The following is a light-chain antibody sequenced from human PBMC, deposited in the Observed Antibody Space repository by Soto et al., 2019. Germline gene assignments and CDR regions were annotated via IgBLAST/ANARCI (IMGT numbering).Light chain of an antibody. CDR1: SSDVGGYNY. CDR3: TSYAGRNNLGV. CDR2: EVT. J-gene: IGLJ1*01. V-gene: IGLV2-8*01. Sequence: QSVLTQPASVSGSPGQSIAISCTGTSSDVGGYNYVSWYQQHPGKAPKLMIYEVTKRPSGVPDRFSGSKSGNTASLTVSGLQAEDEADYYCTSYAGRNNLGVFGTGTKGTVL.